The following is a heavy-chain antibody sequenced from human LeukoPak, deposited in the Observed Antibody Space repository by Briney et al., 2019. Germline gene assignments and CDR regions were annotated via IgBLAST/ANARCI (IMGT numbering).Heavy chain of an antibody. CDR2: ISRSSGRT. CDR3: AKGGDSYGKSEY. J-gene: IGHJ4*02. V-gene: IGHV3-23*01. CDR1: GFAFRDYP. D-gene: IGHD5-18*01. Sequence: PGGSLRLSCAASGFAFRDYPMSWVRQAPGKGLEWVSGISRSSGRTYYADSVKGRFTISRDNSKNTLFLQINSLRAEDTAVYYCAKGGDSYGKSEYWGQGTLVIVSP.